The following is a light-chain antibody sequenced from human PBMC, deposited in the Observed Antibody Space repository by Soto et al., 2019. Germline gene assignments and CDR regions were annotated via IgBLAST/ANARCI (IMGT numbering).Light chain of an antibody. J-gene: IGKJ1*01. CDR3: QQYNNWPPRGT. CDR2: GAS. V-gene: IGKV3-15*01. Sequence: EIVMTQSPATLSVSPGERATLSCRASQSVISNLAWNQQKPGQAPRLLIYGASTRATGIPAKFSGSGSGTEFTLTISSLRSEDFAVYSCQQYNNWPPRGTFGQGTKVEIK. CDR1: QSVISN.